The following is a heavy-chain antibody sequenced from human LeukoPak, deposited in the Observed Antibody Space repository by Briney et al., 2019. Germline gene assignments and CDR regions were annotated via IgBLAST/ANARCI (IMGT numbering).Heavy chain of an antibody. CDR2: IYYSGST. Sequence: SETLSLTCTVSGGSISSSSYYWGWIRQPPGKGLEWIGSIYYSGSTYYNPSLKSRVTISVDTSKNQFSLKLSSVTAADTAVYYCARVGFLEWLLSSWGQGTLVTVSS. D-gene: IGHD3-3*01. CDR3: ARVGFLEWLLSS. J-gene: IGHJ4*02. V-gene: IGHV4-39*07. CDR1: GGSISSSSYY.